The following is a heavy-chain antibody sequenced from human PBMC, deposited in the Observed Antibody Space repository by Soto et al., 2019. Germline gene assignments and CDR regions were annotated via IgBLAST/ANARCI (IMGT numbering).Heavy chain of an antibody. CDR1: GFTFGSYA. CDR2: ISGSGVST. D-gene: IGHD4-17*01. Sequence: GGSLRLSCAASGFTFGSYAMSWVRQAPGKGLEWVSAISGSGVSTYYADSVKGRFTISRDNSNNTLYLQMSSLRAEDTAVYYCAKGHDYGNYVLNFDYWGQGT. V-gene: IGHV3-23*01. J-gene: IGHJ4*02. CDR3: AKGHDYGNYVLNFDY.